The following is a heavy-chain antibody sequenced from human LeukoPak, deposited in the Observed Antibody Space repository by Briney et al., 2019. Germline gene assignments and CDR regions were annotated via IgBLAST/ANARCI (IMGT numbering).Heavy chain of an antibody. CDR3: ARDSSRGYYYDSSGYYFDY. CDR2: ISKSSTYI. CDR1: GFTFTTYS. V-gene: IGHV3-21*01. D-gene: IGHD3-22*01. J-gene: IGHJ4*02. Sequence: GGSLRLSCAASGFTFTTYSMNWVRQAPGKGLEWVSSISKSSTYIYYADSVKGRFTISRDNAKNSLYLQMNSLRAEDTAVYYCARDSSRGYYYDSSGYYFDYWGQGTLVTVSS.